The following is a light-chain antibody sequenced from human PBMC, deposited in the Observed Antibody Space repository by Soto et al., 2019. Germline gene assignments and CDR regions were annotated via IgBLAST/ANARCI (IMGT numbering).Light chain of an antibody. Sequence: DIVMTQSPLSLPVTPGEPASISCRSXQSLLHSNGYNYLDWYLQKPGQSPQLLIYLGSNRASGVPDRFSGSGSGTDFTLKISRVEAEDVGVYYCMQPLQSWTFGQGTKVDI. CDR3: MQPLQSWT. CDR1: QSLLHSNGYNY. CDR2: LGS. V-gene: IGKV2-28*01. J-gene: IGKJ1*01.